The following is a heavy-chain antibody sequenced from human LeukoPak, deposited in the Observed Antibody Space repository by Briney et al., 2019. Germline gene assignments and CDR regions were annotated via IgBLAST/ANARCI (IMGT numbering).Heavy chain of an antibody. Sequence: SETLSLTCTVSGGSISSGGYYWSWVRQPPGKGLEWIGYIYHSGSAFYNPSLKSRVTMSVVMSKNQFSLKLSSVTAADTAVYYCARVVNTYYYYYYLDVWGKGTTVIVSS. CDR2: IYHSGSA. D-gene: IGHD3-22*01. J-gene: IGHJ6*03. CDR1: GGSISSGGYY. V-gene: IGHV4-30-2*01. CDR3: ARVVNTYYYYYYLDV.